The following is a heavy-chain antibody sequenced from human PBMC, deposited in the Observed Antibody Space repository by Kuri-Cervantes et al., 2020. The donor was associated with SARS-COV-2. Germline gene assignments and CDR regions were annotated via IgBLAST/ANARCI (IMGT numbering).Heavy chain of an antibody. J-gene: IGHJ5*02. CDR2: IYYSGST. Sequence: SETLSLTCTVSGGSISGSSYYWGWIRQPPGKGLEWIGSIYYSGSTYYNPSLKSRVTISVDTSKNQFSLKLSSVTAADTAVYYCARHVGCSSTSCDGYNWFDPWGQGTLVTVSS. V-gene: IGHV4-39*01. D-gene: IGHD2-2*01. CDR1: GGSISGSSYY. CDR3: ARHVGCSSTSCDGYNWFDP.